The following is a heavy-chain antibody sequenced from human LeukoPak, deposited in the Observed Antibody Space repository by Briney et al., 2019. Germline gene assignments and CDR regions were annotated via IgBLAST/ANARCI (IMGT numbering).Heavy chain of an antibody. Sequence: GGSLRLSCAASGFTVSSNYMSWVRQAPGKGLEWVSVIYSCGSTYYADSVKGRFTISRDNSKNTLYLQMNSLRAEDTAVYYCARDRHYYGMDVWGQGTTVTVSS. CDR1: GFTVSSNY. V-gene: IGHV3-53*01. CDR2: IYSCGST. J-gene: IGHJ6*02. CDR3: ARDRHYYGMDV.